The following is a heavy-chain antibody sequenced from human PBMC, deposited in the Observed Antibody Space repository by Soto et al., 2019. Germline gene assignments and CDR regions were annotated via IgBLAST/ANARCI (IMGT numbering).Heavy chain of an antibody. V-gene: IGHV3-48*01. CDR1: GFTFSSYS. CDR2: ISSNSSTI. CDR3: ARDTPYYDFWSGNTDYYYYMDV. J-gene: IGHJ6*03. Sequence: PGGSLRLACAASGFTFSSYSMNWVRQAPGKGLEWVSYISSNSSTIYYADSVKGRFTISRDNAKNSLYLQMNSLRAEDTAVYYCARDTPYYDFWSGNTDYYYYMDVWGKGTTVTVSS. D-gene: IGHD3-3*01.